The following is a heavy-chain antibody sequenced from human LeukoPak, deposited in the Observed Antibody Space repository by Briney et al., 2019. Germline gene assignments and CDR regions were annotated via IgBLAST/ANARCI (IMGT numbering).Heavy chain of an antibody. CDR2: IYSGGST. Sequence: GGSLRLSCAASGFTVSSNYMSWVRQAPGKGLEWGSVIYSGGSTYYADSVKGRFTISRDNSKNTLYLQMNSLRAEDTAVYYCASKGAHSSGYYFYEYWGQGTLVTVSS. CDR3: ASKGAHSSGYYFYEY. J-gene: IGHJ4*02. V-gene: IGHV3-53*01. CDR1: GFTVSSNY. D-gene: IGHD3-22*01.